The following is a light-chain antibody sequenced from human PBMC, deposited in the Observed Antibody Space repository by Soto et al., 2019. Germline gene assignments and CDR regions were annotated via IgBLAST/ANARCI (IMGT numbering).Light chain of an antibody. CDR1: QSVSSSY. J-gene: IGKJ5*01. V-gene: IGKV3-20*01. Sequence: EIVVTQSPGTLSLSPGERATLSCRASQSVSSSYLAWYQQKPGQAPRLLIYGASSRATGIPDRFSGSGSGTDFTLTISRLEPEDFAVYYCQQYGSLITFGQGTRLAIK. CDR2: GAS. CDR3: QQYGSLIT.